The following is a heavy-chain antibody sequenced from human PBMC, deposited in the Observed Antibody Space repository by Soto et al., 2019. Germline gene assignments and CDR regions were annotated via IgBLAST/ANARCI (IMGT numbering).Heavy chain of an antibody. V-gene: IGHV3-11*04. CDR3: ARDGGYSENFDY. J-gene: IGHJ4*02. CDR1: GGSIRSYY. Sequence: LTFTVSGGSIRSYYWSWIRQPPGKGLEWVSYISSSGSTIYYADSVKGRFTISRDNAKNSLYLQMNSLRAEDTAVYYCARDGGYSENFDYWGQGTLVTVSS. D-gene: IGHD5-12*01. CDR2: ISSSGSTI.